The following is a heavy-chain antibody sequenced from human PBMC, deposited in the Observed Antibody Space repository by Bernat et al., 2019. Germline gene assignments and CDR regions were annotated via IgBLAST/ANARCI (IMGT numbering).Heavy chain of an antibody. CDR2: IWYDGSNK. J-gene: IGHJ4*02. V-gene: IGHV3-33*01. Sequence: QVQLVESGGGVVQPGRSLRLSCAASGFTFSSYGMHWVRQAPGKGLEWVAVIWYDGSNKYYADSVKGRFTISRDNSKNTLYLQMNSLRAEDTAVYYCARDRGAAAGWYFDYWGRGTLVTVSS. CDR3: ARDRGAAAGWYFDY. CDR1: GFTFSSYG. D-gene: IGHD6-13*01.